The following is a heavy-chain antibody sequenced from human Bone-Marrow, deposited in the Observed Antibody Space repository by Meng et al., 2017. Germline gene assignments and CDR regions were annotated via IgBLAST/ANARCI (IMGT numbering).Heavy chain of an antibody. CDR3: ARDQATVAGTIDY. CDR2: IYYSGST. Sequence: SETLSLTCTVSGGSISSSSYYWGWIRQPPGKGLEWIGSIYYSGSTYYNPSLKSRVTISVDTSKNQFSLKLSSVTAADTAVYYCARDQATVAGTIDYWGQGTLVTVPQ. D-gene: IGHD6-19*01. CDR1: GGSISSSSYY. J-gene: IGHJ4*02. V-gene: IGHV4-39*07.